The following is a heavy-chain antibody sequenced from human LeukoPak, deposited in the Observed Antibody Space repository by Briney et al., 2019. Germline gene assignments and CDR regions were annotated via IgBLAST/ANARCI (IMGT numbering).Heavy chain of an antibody. CDR2: ISSSSSYI. CDR3: ARDGLHLGLGAFDI. V-gene: IGHV3-21*01. Sequence: GGSLRLSCAAPGFTLSSYSMTSVRQAPGKRLARVSSISSSSSYIYYADSVKGRFTISRDNAKNSLYLQMNSLRAEDTAVYYCARDGLHLGLGAFDIWGQGTMVTVSS. D-gene: IGHD3-16*01. J-gene: IGHJ3*02. CDR1: GFTLSSYS.